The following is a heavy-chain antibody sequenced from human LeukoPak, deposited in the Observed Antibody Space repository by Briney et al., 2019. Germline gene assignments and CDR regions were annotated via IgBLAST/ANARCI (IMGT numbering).Heavy chain of an antibody. CDR2: IYDSGST. V-gene: IGHV4-39*07. D-gene: IGHD5-24*01. CDR3: ARDRSRDGYKGDRFDI. J-gene: IGHJ3*02. CDR1: GGSIRSSYYY. Sequence: NTSETLSLTCTVSGGSIRSSYYYWGWIRQPPGKGLAWIGSIYDSGSTYYNPSLKSRVTISVDTSKNQFSLKLSSVTAADTAVYYCARDRSRDGYKGDRFDIWGQGTMVTVSS.